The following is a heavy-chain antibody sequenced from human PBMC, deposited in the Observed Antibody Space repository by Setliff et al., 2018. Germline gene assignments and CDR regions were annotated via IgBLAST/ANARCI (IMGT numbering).Heavy chain of an antibody. CDR3: ARELRSPYWHLDS. CDR1: GGTFSSSG. Sequence: SVKVSCKSSGGTFSSSGITWVRQAPGQGLQWLGRFIPILGATNYAQNFQGRVTITADESTSTGYMELRSLRSDDTAVYYCARELRSPYWHLDSWGQGTQVTASS. J-gene: IGHJ5*01. V-gene: IGHV1-69*13. CDR2: FIPILGAT. D-gene: IGHD3-16*01.